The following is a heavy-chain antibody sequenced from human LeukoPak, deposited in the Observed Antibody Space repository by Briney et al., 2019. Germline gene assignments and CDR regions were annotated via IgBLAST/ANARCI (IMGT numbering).Heavy chain of an antibody. CDR2: IYPSDSDT. CDR1: GXSFSTYC. V-gene: IGHV5-51*01. D-gene: IGHD3-10*01. Sequence: AGESLKISFQASGXSFSTYCIGWVRQMPGKGLEWMGIIYPSDSDTRYSPSFQGQVTISADKSISTAYLQWNSLKASDTAMYYCARQYGRYFDYWGQGTLVTVAS. J-gene: IGHJ4*02. CDR3: ARQYGRYFDY.